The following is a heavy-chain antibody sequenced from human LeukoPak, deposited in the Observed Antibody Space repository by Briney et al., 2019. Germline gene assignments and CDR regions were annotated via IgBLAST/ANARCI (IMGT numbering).Heavy chain of an antibody. V-gene: IGHV4-59*12. CDR3: ARGGEQYYFDY. D-gene: IGHD3-16*01. CDR1: GDSISSYY. J-gene: IGHJ4*02. CDR2: IYHSGST. Sequence: PSETLSLTCTVSGDSISSYYWSWIRQPAGQGLEWIGYIYHSGSTYYNPSLKSRVTISVDRSKNQFSLKLSSVTAADTAVYYCARGGEQYYFDYWGQGTLVTVSS.